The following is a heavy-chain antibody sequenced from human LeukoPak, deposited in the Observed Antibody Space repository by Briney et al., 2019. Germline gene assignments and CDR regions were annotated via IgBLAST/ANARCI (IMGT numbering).Heavy chain of an antibody. V-gene: IGHV4-4*09. CDR3: ARRSATRWYYSD. D-gene: IGHD3-10*01. J-gene: IGHJ4*02. CDR2: ISPTGGT. Sequence: SETLSLTCSVSGGSISSYYWSWIRQPPGKGLEWIGYISPTGGTNYNPSLTSRVTVSVDTSKNFFSLNLDPVTAADTAVYFCARRSATRWYYSDWGQGTLVTVSS. CDR1: GGSISSYY.